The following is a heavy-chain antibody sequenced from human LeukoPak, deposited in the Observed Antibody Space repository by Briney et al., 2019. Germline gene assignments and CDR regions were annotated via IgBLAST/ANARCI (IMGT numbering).Heavy chain of an antibody. J-gene: IGHJ6*03. V-gene: IGHV3-7*01. D-gene: IGHD2-2*01. CDR3: ARDPSPRTTYYYYYMDV. CDR2: IKQDGSEK. Sequence: GGSLRLSCAASGFTFSSYWMSWVRQAPGKGLEWVANIKQDGSEKYYVDSVKGRFTISRDNAKNSLYLQMNSLRAEDTAVYFCARDPSPRTTYYYYYMDVWGTGTTVTVSS. CDR1: GFTFSSYW.